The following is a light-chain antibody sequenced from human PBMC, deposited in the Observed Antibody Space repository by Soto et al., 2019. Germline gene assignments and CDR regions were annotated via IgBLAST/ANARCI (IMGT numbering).Light chain of an antibody. CDR1: QSISNW. CDR2: KAS. Sequence: DIQMTQSPSTLSASVGDRVTITCRASQSISNWLAWYQQKPGKAPKLLIYKASSLESGDPSRFSGSGSGTELTLTISSLQPDDFATYYCQPYNSYSWTFGQGTKVEIK. CDR3: QPYNSYSWT. J-gene: IGKJ1*01. V-gene: IGKV1-5*03.